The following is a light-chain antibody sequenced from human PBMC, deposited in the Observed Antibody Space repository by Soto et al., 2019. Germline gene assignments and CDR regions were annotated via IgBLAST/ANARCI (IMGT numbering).Light chain of an antibody. CDR2: DAS. Sequence: DIQMTQSPSTLSASVVDRVTITCRASQSISSWLAWYQQKPGKAPNLLIYDASTLENGVPSRFSGSASGTDFTLTISSLQPYDFATYYCQQYNSYSPRTFGQGTKVDIK. CDR3: QQYNSYSPRT. J-gene: IGKJ1*01. V-gene: IGKV1-5*01. CDR1: QSISSW.